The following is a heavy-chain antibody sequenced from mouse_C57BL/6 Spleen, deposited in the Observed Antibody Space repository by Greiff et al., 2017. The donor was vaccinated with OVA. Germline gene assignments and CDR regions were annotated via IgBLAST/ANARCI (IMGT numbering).Heavy chain of an antibody. J-gene: IGHJ4*01. Sequence: DVQLQESGPGLVKPSQSLSLTCSVTGYSITSGYYWNWIRQFPGNKLEWMGYISYDGSNNYNPSLKNRISITRDTSKNQFFLKLNSVTTEDTATYYCARDPGPLGAMDYWGQGTSVTVSS. V-gene: IGHV3-6*01. D-gene: IGHD4-1*01. CDR1: GYSITSGYY. CDR2: ISYDGSN. CDR3: ARDPGPLGAMDY.